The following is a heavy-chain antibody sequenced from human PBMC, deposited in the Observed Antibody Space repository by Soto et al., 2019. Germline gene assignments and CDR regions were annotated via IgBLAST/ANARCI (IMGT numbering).Heavy chain of an antibody. CDR3: ARAYGPLDSDGYYYYFDY. V-gene: IGHV4-30-4*01. J-gene: IGHJ4*02. CDR1: GDSISSGDYY. Sequence: PSETLSLTCTVSGDSISSGDYYWSWIRQPPGKGLEWIGYIYYSGSTYYNPSLKGRVSISVDTSKNRFSLQLTSVTAADTAVYYCARAYGPLDSDGYYYYFDYWGQGTLVTVSS. CDR2: IYYSGST. D-gene: IGHD3-22*01.